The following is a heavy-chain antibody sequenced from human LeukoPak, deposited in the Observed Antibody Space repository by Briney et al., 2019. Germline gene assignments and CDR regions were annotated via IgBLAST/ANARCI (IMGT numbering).Heavy chain of an antibody. CDR2: IIPIFGTA. CDR3: ARENPRATVGATTTTFDY. V-gene: IGHV1-69*05. D-gene: IGHD1-26*01. Sequence: ASVKVSCKASGGTFSSYAISWVRQAPGQGLEWMGGIIPIFGTANYAQKFQGRVTITTDESTSTAYMELSSLRSEDTAVYYCARENPRATVGATTTTFDYWGQGTLVTVSS. CDR1: GGTFSSYA. J-gene: IGHJ4*02.